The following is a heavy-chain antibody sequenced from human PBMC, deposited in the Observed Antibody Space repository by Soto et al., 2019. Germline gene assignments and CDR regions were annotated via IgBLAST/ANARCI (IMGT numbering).Heavy chain of an antibody. J-gene: IGHJ6*03. Sequence: SETLSLTCTVSGGSSSSYYWSWIRQPPGKGLEWIGYIYYSGSTNYNPSLKSRVTISVDTSKNQFSLKLSSVTAADTAVYYCARERYVVAATRSYYYYMDVWGKGTTVTVS. CDR2: IYYSGST. D-gene: IGHD2-15*01. CDR1: GGSSSSYY. V-gene: IGHV4-59*01. CDR3: ARERYVVAATRSYYYYMDV.